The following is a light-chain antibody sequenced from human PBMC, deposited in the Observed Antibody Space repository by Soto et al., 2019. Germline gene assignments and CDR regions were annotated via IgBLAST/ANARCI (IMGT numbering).Light chain of an antibody. CDR1: QGISSD. V-gene: IGKV1-13*02. J-gene: IGKJ4*01. CDR2: DAS. Sequence: AIQLTQSSSSLSASVGDRVTITRRTSQGISSDLARFQQKPGKAPKLLIFDASSLDSGVPSRFRGSGSGTYFTLTISSLQPDDFATDYCEQFKSDPLAFGGGTKV. CDR3: EQFKSDPLA.